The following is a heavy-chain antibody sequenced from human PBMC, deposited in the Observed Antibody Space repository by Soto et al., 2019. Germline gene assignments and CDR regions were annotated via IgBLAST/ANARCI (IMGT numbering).Heavy chain of an antibody. J-gene: IGHJ4*02. CDR3: AREVMDWHYFDS. CDR2: ISFDGSNK. CDR1: GFIFSNYA. D-gene: IGHD2-21*01. Sequence: QVQLVESVGGVVQPGTSLRLSCAASGFIFSNYAMHWVRQAPGKGLEWVAVISFDGSNKYYADSVKGRCTISRDKSNNPLYLQMNSLRGEDTAVYYCAREVMDWHYFDSWVQGTLVTVSS. V-gene: IGHV3-30-3*01.